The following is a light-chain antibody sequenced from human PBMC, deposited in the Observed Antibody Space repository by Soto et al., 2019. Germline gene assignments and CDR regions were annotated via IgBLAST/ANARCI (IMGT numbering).Light chain of an antibody. Sequence: EIVMTQSPATLSVSPGERATLSCRASQSVSSNLAWYQQKPGQAPRLLIYGASTMATGIPARFSGSGSETEFTLTISSLQSEDFSVYYCQQYNNWPPYTFGQGTKLEIK. CDR2: GAS. CDR1: QSVSSN. CDR3: QQYNNWPPYT. V-gene: IGKV3-15*01. J-gene: IGKJ2*01.